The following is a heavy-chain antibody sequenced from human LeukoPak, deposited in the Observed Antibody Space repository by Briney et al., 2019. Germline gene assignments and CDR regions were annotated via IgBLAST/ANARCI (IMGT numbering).Heavy chain of an antibody. D-gene: IGHD2-2*02. CDR1: GSSISSGSYY. CDR2: IYTSGST. V-gene: IGHV4-61*02. CDR3: ARGAVPAAIIDNWFDP. Sequence: PSETLSLTCTVSGSSISSGSYYWSWIRQPAGKGLEWIGRIYTSGSTNYNPSLKSRVTISVDTPKNQFSLKLSSVTAADTAVYYCARGAVPAAIIDNWFDPWGQGTLVTVSS. J-gene: IGHJ5*02.